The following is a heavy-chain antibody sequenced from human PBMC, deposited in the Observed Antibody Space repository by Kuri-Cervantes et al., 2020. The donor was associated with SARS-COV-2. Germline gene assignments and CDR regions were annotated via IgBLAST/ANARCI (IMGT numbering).Heavy chain of an antibody. V-gene: IGHV3-15*01. CDR1: GFTFSNAW. J-gene: IGHJ3*02. Sequence: GGSLRLSCAASGFTFSNAWMSWVRQAPGKGLEWVGRIKSKSDDGTTDYAAPVKGRFTLSRDDLENTVYLQMNSLKPEDTAVYYCTTGGTTTSSAFDIWGQGTMVTVSS. CDR2: IKSKSDDGTT. CDR3: TTGGTTTSSAFDI. D-gene: IGHD1-1*01.